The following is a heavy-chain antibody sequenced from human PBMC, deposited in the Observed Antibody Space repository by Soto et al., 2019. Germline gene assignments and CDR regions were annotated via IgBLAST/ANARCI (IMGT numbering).Heavy chain of an antibody. CDR1: GDSISSSY. V-gene: IGHV4-59*01. Sequence: QVQLQQSGPGLMKPSETLSLTCTVSGDSISSSYWSWFRQPPGKGLEYIGYIFYTGITNYNPSLNSRDTISMDTSKNQFALNLNSVTAEDAAEYYGAKGAGRDGYNTARGQGTLVTVSA. CDR3: AKGAGRDGYNTA. D-gene: IGHD5-12*01. CDR2: IFYTGIT. J-gene: IGHJ4*02.